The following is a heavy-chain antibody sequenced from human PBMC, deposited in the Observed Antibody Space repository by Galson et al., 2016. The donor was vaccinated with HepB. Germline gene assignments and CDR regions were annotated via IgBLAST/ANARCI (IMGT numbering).Heavy chain of an antibody. CDR2: ISRSGDST. D-gene: IGHD1-26*01. J-gene: IGHJ6*04. CDR1: GFTFSNYG. V-gene: IGHV3-23*01. CDR3: VQGSTAPAV. Sequence: LRLSCAASGFTFSNYGMTWVRQAPGKGLEVVSSISRSGDSTDYADSVKGRFTISRDNSKNTLSLQMNSLKADDTAIYYCVQGSTAPAVWGKGTTVTVSP.